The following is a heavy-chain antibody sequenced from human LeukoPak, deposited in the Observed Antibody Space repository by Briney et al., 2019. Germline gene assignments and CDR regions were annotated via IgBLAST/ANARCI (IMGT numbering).Heavy chain of an antibody. J-gene: IGHJ4*02. CDR1: GYSISSGYY. CDR3: NVRPGDY. CDR2: IYYSGST. D-gene: IGHD1-1*01. Sequence: PSETLSLTCTVSGYSISSGYYWGWIRQPPGKGLEWIGSIYYSGSTYYNPSLKSRVTISVDTSKNQFSLKLSSVTAADTAVYYCNVRPGDYWGQGTLVTVSS. V-gene: IGHV4-38-2*02.